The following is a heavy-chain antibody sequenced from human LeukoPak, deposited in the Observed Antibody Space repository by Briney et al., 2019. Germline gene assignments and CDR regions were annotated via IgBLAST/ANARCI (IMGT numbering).Heavy chain of an antibody. CDR3: AIMHPYYDGNGYWVQ. CDR1: GFTFSSYA. V-gene: IGHV3-23*01. D-gene: IGHD3-22*01. CDR2: INTSGGST. J-gene: IGHJ4*02. Sequence: PGGSLRLSCAASGFTFSSYAMSWVRQAPGKGLEWVSGINTSGGSTAYADSVKGRFTISRDNPRNTLYMQMNGLRAEDTALYYCAIMHPYYDGNGYWVQWGQGTLVTVSS.